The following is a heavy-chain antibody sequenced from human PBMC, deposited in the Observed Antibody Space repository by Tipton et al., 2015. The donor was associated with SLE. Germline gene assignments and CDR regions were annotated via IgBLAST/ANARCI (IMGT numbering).Heavy chain of an antibody. Sequence: TLSLTCTVSGGSISSGSYYWSWIRQPAGKGLEWIGYIYTSGSTNSNPSLKSRVTISVDTSKNQLSLKMTSVTAADTAVYYCARVVKDLGFDLWGRGTLVTVSS. J-gene: IGHJ2*01. V-gene: IGHV4-61*09. CDR1: GGSISSGSYY. CDR3: ARVVKDLGFDL. CDR2: IYTSGST. D-gene: IGHD2-21*01.